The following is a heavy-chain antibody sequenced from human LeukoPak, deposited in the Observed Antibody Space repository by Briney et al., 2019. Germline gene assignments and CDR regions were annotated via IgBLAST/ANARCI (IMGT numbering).Heavy chain of an antibody. J-gene: IGHJ3*02. CDR3: AIDRGLFDAFDI. Sequence: SVKVSCKASGGTFSSYAISWVRQAPGQGLEWMGGIIPIFGTANYAQKFQGRVTITADESTSTAYMELSSPRSEDTAVYYCAIDRGLFDAFDIWGQGTMVTVSS. CDR2: IIPIFGTA. V-gene: IGHV1-69*13. D-gene: IGHD3-10*01. CDR1: GGTFSSYA.